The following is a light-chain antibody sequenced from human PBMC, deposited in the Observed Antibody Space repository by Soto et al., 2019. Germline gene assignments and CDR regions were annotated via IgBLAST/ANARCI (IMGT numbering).Light chain of an antibody. Sequence: EIQMTQSPSSVSASVGDRVTITCRASQGINNWLVWYQQKPGKAPKLLIYAASTLHSGVPSRFSGSGSGTDFTLTITSLQPEDFATYYCQQANSFPITFGQGTRLEIK. V-gene: IGKV1D-12*01. J-gene: IGKJ5*01. CDR1: QGINNW. CDR2: AAS. CDR3: QQANSFPIT.